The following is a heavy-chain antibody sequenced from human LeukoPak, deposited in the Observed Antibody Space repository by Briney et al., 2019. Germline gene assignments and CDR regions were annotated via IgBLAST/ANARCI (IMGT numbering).Heavy chain of an antibody. J-gene: IGHJ6*03. CDR2: MNPNSGNT. V-gene: IGHV1-8*03. CDR1: GYTFTSYD. Sequence: GASVKVSCKASGYTFTSYDINWVRQATGQGLEWMGWMNPNSGNTGYAQKFQGRVTITRNTSISTAYMELSSLRSEDTAVYYCARGKEYYEFWSGYYSRWYYYYMDVWGKGTTVTVSS. D-gene: IGHD3-3*01. CDR3: ARGKEYYEFWSGYYSRWYYYYMDV.